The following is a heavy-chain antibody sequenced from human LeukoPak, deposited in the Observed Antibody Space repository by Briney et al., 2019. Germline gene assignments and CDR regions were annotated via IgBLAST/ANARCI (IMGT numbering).Heavy chain of an antibody. CDR1: GGSISTSNCY. J-gene: IGHJ3*02. Sequence: ETLSLTCTVSGGSISTSNCYWGWIRQPPGKGLEWIGNIFYSGSTYYSPSLKSRVTISVDTSKNQFSLKLSSVTAADTAVYYCAQTGVANDAFDIWGQGTMVTVSS. CDR2: IFYSGST. V-gene: IGHV4-39*07. CDR3: AQTGVANDAFDI. D-gene: IGHD2-15*01.